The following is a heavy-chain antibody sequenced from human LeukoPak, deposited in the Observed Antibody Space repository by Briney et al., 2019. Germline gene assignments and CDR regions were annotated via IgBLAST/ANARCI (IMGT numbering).Heavy chain of an antibody. CDR2: INPNSGGT. Sequence: GASVNVSCTASGYTFTGYYMHWVRQAPGQGLEWMGWINPNSGGTNYAQKFQGRVTMTRDTSISTAYMELSRLRSDDTAVYYCARDMGLLWFGELLTDYWGQGTLVTVSS. J-gene: IGHJ4*02. CDR3: ARDMGLLWFGELLTDY. D-gene: IGHD3-10*01. V-gene: IGHV1-2*02. CDR1: GYTFTGYY.